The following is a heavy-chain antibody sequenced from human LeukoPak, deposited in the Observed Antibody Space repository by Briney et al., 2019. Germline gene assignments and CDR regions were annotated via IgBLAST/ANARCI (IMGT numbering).Heavy chain of an antibody. J-gene: IGHJ4*02. D-gene: IGHD3-22*01. Sequence: GASVKVSCKVSGYTLTQLSIHSVPPPPPPGPPPMGGFDPEDGETIYAQKFQGRVTMTEDTSTDTAYMELSSLRSEDTAVYYCATDGSGFFDYWGQGTLVTVSS. CDR1: GYTLTQLS. CDR3: ATDGSGFFDY. CDR2: FDPEDGET. V-gene: IGHV1-24*01.